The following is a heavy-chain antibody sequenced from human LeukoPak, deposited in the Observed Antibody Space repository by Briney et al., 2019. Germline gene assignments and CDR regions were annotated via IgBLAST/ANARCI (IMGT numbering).Heavy chain of an antibody. CDR2: IYHDGTT. D-gene: IGHD1-7*01. CDR1: GYSISSGYY. CDR3: AKRKGVYNWDSLDY. V-gene: IGHV4-38-2*01. Sequence: PSETLSLTCAVSGYSISSGYYWGWIRQPPGRGLEWIASIYHDGTTYYNPSLRSRVTISVDTSKNQFSLKLYSVTATDLAVYYCAKRKGVYNWDSLDYWGQGTLVTVSS. J-gene: IGHJ4*02.